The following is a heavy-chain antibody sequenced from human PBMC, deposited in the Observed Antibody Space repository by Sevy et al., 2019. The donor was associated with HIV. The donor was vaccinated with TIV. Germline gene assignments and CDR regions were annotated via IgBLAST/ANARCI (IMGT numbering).Heavy chain of an antibody. D-gene: IGHD2-2*01. Sequence: GGSLRLSCAASGFTFSSHSMNWVRQTPGKGLEWISYISGTGNTIYYADSVKGRFTISRDNAKNSLYVQLKSLRDDATAIYYCARVTPYYASNVSDFWGQGSLVTVSS. CDR2: ISGTGNTI. CDR3: ARVTPYYASNVSDF. J-gene: IGHJ4*02. V-gene: IGHV3-48*02. CDR1: GFTFSSHS.